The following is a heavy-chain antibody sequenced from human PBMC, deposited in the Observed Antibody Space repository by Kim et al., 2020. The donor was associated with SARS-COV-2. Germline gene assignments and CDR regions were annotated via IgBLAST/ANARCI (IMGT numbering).Heavy chain of an antibody. Sequence: GGSLRLSCAASGFTFSSYAMSWVRQAPGKGLEWVSSISSSGSSTYYADSVKGRFTISRDNTKNTLYLQMNSLRAEDTAVYYCAKDPEGTMIVLVAYWGQGTLVTVSS. J-gene: IGHJ4*02. CDR2: ISSSGSST. CDR3: AKDPEGTMIVLVAY. V-gene: IGHV3-23*01. CDR1: GFTFSSYA. D-gene: IGHD3-22*01.